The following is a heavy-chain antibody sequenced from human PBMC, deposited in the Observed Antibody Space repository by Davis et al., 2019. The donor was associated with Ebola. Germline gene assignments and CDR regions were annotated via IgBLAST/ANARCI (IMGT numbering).Heavy chain of an antibody. D-gene: IGHD6-6*01. J-gene: IGHJ4*02. CDR3: ARGVAARGKYDY. CDR1: GGSISSYY. Sequence: PSETLSLTCTVSGGSISSYYWSWIRQPPGKGLEWIGYIYYSGSTNYNPSLKSRVTISVDTSKNQFSLKLSSVTAADTAVYYCARGVAARGKYDYWGQGTLVTVSS. CDR2: IYYSGST. V-gene: IGHV4-59*01.